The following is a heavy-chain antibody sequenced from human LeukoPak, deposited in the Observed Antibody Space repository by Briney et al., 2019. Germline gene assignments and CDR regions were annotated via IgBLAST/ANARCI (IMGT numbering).Heavy chain of an antibody. V-gene: IGHV3-7*01. Sequence: GGSLRLSCAASGFTFGSYWMSWVRQAPGKGLEWVANIKQDGSEKYYVDSVKGRFTISRDNAKNTLYLQMNSLRAEDTAVYYCLSSEWYAAFDIWGQGTMVTVSS. J-gene: IGHJ3*02. CDR2: IKQDGSEK. CDR1: GFTFGSYW. CDR3: LSSEWYAAFDI. D-gene: IGHD6-19*01.